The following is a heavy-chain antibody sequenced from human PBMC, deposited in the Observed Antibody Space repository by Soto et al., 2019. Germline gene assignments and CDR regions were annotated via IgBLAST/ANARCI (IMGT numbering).Heavy chain of an antibody. Sequence: GGSLRLSSAASGFTFRGYGMRWVRQDPGKGLEWVSYICSDSSYTNYADSVTGRFTISIDNAKKSPHLQMNSLRAEDTAVYYCARLRLTGYFDYWGQGTLVTVSS. V-gene: IGHV3-11*03. CDR3: ARLRLTGYFDY. J-gene: IGHJ4*02. CDR2: ICSDSSYT. CDR1: GFTFRGYG.